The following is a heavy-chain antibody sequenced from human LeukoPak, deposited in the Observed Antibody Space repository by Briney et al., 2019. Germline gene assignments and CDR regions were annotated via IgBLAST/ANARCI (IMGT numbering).Heavy chain of an antibody. D-gene: IGHD3-9*01. Sequence: TLSPTCTVSGGSLTIGDYYWSWIRHPPGKGLEWIGYIYYSGSTYYNPSLKSRVTISVDTSKNQFSLKLSSVTTADTAVYYCAREDILTGYVFDYWGQGTLVTVSS. CDR1: GGSLTIGDYY. CDR2: IYYSGST. J-gene: IGHJ4*02. V-gene: IGHV4-30-4*08. CDR3: AREDILTGYVFDY.